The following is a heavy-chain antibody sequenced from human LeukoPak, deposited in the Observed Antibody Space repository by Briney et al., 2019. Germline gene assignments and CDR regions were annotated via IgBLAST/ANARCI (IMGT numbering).Heavy chain of an antibody. CDR3: ARDKAAAGTAWFDP. V-gene: IGHV3-66*01. D-gene: IGHD6-13*01. CDR2: IYCGGST. J-gene: IGHJ5*02. CDR1: GFTVSSNY. Sequence: PGGSLRLSCAAFGFTVSSNYMSWVRQAPGKGLEWVSVIYCGGSTYYADSVKGRFTISRDNSKNTLYLQMNSLRAEDTAVYYCARDKAAAGTAWFDPWGQGTLVTVSS.